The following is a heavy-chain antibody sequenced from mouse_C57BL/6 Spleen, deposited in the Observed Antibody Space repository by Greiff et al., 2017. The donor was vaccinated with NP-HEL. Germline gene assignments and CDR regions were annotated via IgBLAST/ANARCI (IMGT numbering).Heavy chain of an antibody. J-gene: IGHJ4*01. D-gene: IGHD2-10*02. CDR1: GYTFTSYW. V-gene: IGHV1-55*01. CDR3: AKYGNYGRYAMDY. CDR2: IYPGSGST. Sequence: QVQLQQPGAELVKPGASVKMSCKASGYTFTSYWITWVKQRPGQGLEWIGDIYPGSGSTNYNEKFKSKATLTVDTSSSTAYMQLSSLTSEDSAVYYCAKYGNYGRYAMDYWGQGTSVTVSS.